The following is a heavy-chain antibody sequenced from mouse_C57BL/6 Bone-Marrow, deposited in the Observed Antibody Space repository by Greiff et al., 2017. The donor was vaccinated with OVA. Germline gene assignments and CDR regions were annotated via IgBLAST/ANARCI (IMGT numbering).Heavy chain of an antibody. CDR1: GYTFTSYW. CDR2: IHPNSGST. Sequence: QVQLQQPGAELVKPGASVKLSCKASGYTFTSYWMHWVKQRPGQGLEWIGMIHPNSGSTNYNEKFKSKATLTVDKSSSTAYMQLSSLTSEDSAVYYCARNDDYVVFDYWGQGTLVTVSA. CDR3: ARNDDYVVFDY. V-gene: IGHV1-64*01. J-gene: IGHJ3*01. D-gene: IGHD2-13*01.